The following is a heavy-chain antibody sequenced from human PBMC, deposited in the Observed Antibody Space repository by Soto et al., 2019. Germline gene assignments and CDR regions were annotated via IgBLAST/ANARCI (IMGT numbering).Heavy chain of an antibody. D-gene: IGHD3-3*01. CDR1: GFTFSSYA. CDR3: ARDYDFWSGLNSYGMDV. CDR2: ISYDGSNK. J-gene: IGHJ6*02. Sequence: QVQLVESGGGVVQPGRSLRLSCAASGFTFSSYAMHWVRQAPGKGLEWVAVISYDGSNKYYADSVKGRFTISRDNSKNTLYLQMNSLRAEDTAVYYCARDYDFWSGLNSYGMDVWGQGTTVTVSS. V-gene: IGHV3-30-3*01.